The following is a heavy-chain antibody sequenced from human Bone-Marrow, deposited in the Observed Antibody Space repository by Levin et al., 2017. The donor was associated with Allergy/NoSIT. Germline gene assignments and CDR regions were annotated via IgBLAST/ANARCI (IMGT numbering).Heavy chain of an antibody. CDR2: IKQDGSEK. V-gene: IGHV3-7*01. D-gene: IGHD4-17*01. Sequence: TGGSLRLSCEASEFTFSSYWMNWVRQAPGKGLEWVASIKQDGSEKYYVDSVKGRFTISRDNAKDSLYLQMNSLRAEDTGVYFCARDRGLQIYYWYGLDVWGQGTTVTVSS. J-gene: IGHJ6*02. CDR1: EFTFSSYW. CDR3: ARDRGLQIYYWYGLDV.